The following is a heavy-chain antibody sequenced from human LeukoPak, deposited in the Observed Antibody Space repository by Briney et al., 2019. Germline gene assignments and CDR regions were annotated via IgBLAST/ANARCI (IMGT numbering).Heavy chain of an antibody. CDR2: INPNSGGT. Sequence: ASVKVSCKASGYTFTGYYMHWVRQAPGQGLEWMGWINPNSGGTNYAQKFQGRVTMTRDMSTSTVYMELSSLRSEDTAVYYCARAPALDALDIWGQGTMVTVSS. J-gene: IGHJ3*02. CDR3: ARAPALDALDI. V-gene: IGHV1-2*02. CDR1: GYTFTGYY.